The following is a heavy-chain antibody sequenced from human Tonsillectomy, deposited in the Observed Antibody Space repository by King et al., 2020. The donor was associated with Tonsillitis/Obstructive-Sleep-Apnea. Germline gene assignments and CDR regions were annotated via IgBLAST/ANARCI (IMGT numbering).Heavy chain of an antibody. V-gene: IGHV4-34*01. CDR1: GGSFSGYY. J-gene: IGHJ4*02. Sequence: VQLQQWGAGLLKPSETLSLTCAVYGGSFSGYYWSWIRQPPGKGLEWIGEINHSGSTNYNPSLKSRVTISVDTSKNQFSLKLSSVTAADTAVYYCARAGAMVRGVIITPLQYFDYWGQGTLVTVSS. D-gene: IGHD3-10*01. CDR3: ARAGAMVRGVIITPLQYFDY. CDR2: INHSGST.